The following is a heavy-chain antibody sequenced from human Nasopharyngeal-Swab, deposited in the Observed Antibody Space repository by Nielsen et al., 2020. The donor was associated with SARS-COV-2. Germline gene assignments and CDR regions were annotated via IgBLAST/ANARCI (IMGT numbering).Heavy chain of an antibody. J-gene: IGHJ4*02. CDR1: GYIFTSYW. V-gene: IGHV5-51*01. Sequence: LKISCKGSGYIFTSYWIGWVRQMPGKGLEWMGIIYPADSDSRYSLSFQGQVSISVDKSISTAYLQWNTLKASDTAIYYCVRRAFSASYFYFDYWGPGTLVTVSS. D-gene: IGHD1-26*01. CDR3: VRRAFSASYFYFDY. CDR2: IYPADSDS.